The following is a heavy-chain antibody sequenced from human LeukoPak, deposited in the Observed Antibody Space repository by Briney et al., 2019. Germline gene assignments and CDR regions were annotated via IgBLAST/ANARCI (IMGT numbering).Heavy chain of an antibody. CDR2: IKEDGSQK. CDR3: ARNYFDY. Sequence: GGSLRLSCAASGFTFSSYWMAWVRQAPGKGLEWVANIKEDGSQKYYLDSVKGRFTISRDNAKNLLYLQMNSLRAEDTAVYYCARNYFDYWGQGTLVTVSS. CDR1: GFTFSSYW. J-gene: IGHJ4*02. V-gene: IGHV3-7*01.